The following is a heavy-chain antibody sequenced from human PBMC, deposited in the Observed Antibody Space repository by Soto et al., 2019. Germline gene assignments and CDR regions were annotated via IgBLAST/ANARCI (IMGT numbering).Heavy chain of an antibody. D-gene: IGHD1-1*01. V-gene: IGHV1-18*01. Sequence: GASVKVSCKASGYIFTSYGLSWVRQAPGQGLEWMGLVSAYSGDTKYAQKFQGRVTMTTDTTTYTAYMELRSLTSDDTAVYYCTKGVIPRRYNIPKVDFDYWGQGSLVTVSS. CDR3: TKGVIPRRYNIPKVDFDY. CDR1: GYIFTSYG. CDR2: VSAYSGDT. J-gene: IGHJ4*02.